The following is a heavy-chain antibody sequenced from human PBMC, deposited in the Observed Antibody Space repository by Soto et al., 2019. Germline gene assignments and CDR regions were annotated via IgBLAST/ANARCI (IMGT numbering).Heavy chain of an antibody. D-gene: IGHD6-13*01. CDR1: ADTFNSYA. V-gene: IGHV1-69*06. CDR3: ARGGFSSSWRFDY. Sequence: QVQLVQSGAEVKKPGSSVKVSCRASADTFNSYAISWVRQAPGQGLEWMGGIVPFIGTTNYEERLQGRATITADKSTSTVYMELSSLRSEDTAVYYCARGGFSSSWRFDYWGQGTLVIVSS. J-gene: IGHJ4*02. CDR2: IVPFIGTT.